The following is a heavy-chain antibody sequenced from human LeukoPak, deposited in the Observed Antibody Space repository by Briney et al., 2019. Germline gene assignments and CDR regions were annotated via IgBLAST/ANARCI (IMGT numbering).Heavy chain of an antibody. CDR3: AKETPGYGSGSL. CDR2: ISSNGGST. J-gene: IGHJ4*02. V-gene: IGHV3-64*01. CDR1: GFTFSSYA. Sequence: GGSLRLSCAASGFTFSSYAMHWVRQAPGKGLEYVSAISSNGGSTYYANSVKGRFTISRDNSKNTLYLQMNSLRAEDTAVYYCAKETPGYGSGSLWGQGTLVTVSS. D-gene: IGHD3-10*01.